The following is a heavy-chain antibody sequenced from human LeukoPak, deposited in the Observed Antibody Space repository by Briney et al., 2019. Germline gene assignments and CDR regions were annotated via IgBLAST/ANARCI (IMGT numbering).Heavy chain of an antibody. CDR1: GFTFTNYA. V-gene: IGHV3-23*01. J-gene: IGHJ5*02. CDR2: ISGSGGGT. CDR3: AKDCYGSGSPRWFDP. Sequence: GRSLRLSCAASGFTFTNYAMTWVRQAPGKGLEWVSAISGSGGGTYYADSVKGRSTVSRDNSKNTLYLQMNSLRAEDTAVYYCAKDCYGSGSPRWFDPWGQGTLVTVSS. D-gene: IGHD3-10*01.